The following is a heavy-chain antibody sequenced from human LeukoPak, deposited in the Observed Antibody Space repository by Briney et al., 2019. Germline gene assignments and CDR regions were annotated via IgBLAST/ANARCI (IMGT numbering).Heavy chain of an antibody. V-gene: IGHV4-34*01. CDR3: ARGRSAYDSSAYYYGN. J-gene: IGHJ4*02. CDR1: GGSFSDYY. Sequence: LETQSLTCAVYGGSFSDYYWSWIRQPPGKGLEWIGEINHSGTTNYNPSLKSRVTTSVDTSKNQFSLKLTSVTAADTAVYYCARGRSAYDSSAYYYGNWGRGILVTVSS. CDR2: INHSGTT. D-gene: IGHD3-22*01.